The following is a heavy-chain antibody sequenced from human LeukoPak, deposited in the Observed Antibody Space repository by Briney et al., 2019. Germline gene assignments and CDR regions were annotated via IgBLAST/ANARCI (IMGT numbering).Heavy chain of an antibody. CDR3: ARGHYHGSGAYDY. J-gene: IGHJ4*02. CDR2: INPNSGGT. D-gene: IGHD3-10*01. Sequence: ASVKVSCKASGYTFTNHYMHWVRQAPGQGLEWVGWINPNSGGTNYAQKFQDRVTMTRDTSITTVYMELSRLRSDDTAVYYCARGHYHGSGAYDYWGQGTLVTVSS. V-gene: IGHV1-2*02. CDR1: GYTFTNHY.